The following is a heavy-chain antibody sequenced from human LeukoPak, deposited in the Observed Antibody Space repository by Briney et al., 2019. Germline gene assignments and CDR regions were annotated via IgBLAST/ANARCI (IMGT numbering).Heavy chain of an antibody. V-gene: IGHV4-39*01. Sequence: PSXTLSLTCTVSGGSISSSSYYWGWIRQPQGKGVEGIERIYYSGSTYYNPALKSRVTIAVNTSKNHFSLKLSSVTAAATAVYYCARTEVWIQLWEYWGQGTLVTVSS. CDR1: GGSISSSSYY. CDR3: ARTEVWIQLWEY. D-gene: IGHD5-18*01. CDR2: IYYSGST. J-gene: IGHJ4*02.